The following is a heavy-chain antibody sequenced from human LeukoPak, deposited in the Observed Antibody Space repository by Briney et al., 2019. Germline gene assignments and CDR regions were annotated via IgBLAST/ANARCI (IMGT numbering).Heavy chain of an antibody. CDR2: IYTSGST. V-gene: IGHV4-61*02. CDR1: GGSISSGSYY. J-gene: IGHJ6*03. CDR3: ARDGGYSYGLTYYYYYMDV. D-gene: IGHD5-18*01. Sequence: LSETLSLTCTVSGGSISSGSYYWSWIRQPAGKELEWIGRIYTSGSTNYNPSLKSRVTISVDTSKNQFSLKLSSVTAADTAVYYCARDGGYSYGLTYYYYYMDVWGKGTTVTVSS.